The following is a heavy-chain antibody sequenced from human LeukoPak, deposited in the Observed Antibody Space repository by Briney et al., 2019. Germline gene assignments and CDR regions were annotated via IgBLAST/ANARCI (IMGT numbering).Heavy chain of an antibody. V-gene: IGHV4-38-2*02. CDR2: IYHSGST. CDR1: GYSISSGYY. CDR3: AREIAVAGETDY. D-gene: IGHD6-19*01. Sequence: NPSETLSLTCTVSGYSISSGYYWGWIRPPPGKGLEWIGSIYHSGSTYYNPSLKSRVTISVDTSKNQFSLKLSSVTAADTAVYYCAREIAVAGETDYWGQGTLVTVSS. J-gene: IGHJ4*02.